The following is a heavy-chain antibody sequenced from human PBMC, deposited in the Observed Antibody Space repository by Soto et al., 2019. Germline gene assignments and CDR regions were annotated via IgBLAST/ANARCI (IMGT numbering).Heavy chain of an antibody. Sequence: TGGSLRLSCSASGFTFSSYAMHWVRQAPGKGLEYVSAISSNGGSTYYADSVKGRFTTSRDNSKNTLYLQMSSLRAEDTAVYYCVKGIAAAGTGAYYFDYWGQGTLVTVSS. CDR2: ISSNGGST. V-gene: IGHV3-64D*06. CDR1: GFTFSSYA. J-gene: IGHJ4*02. D-gene: IGHD6-13*01. CDR3: VKGIAAAGTGAYYFDY.